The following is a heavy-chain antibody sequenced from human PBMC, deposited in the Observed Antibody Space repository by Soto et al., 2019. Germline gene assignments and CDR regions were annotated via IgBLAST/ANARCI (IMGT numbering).Heavy chain of an antibody. CDR3: ARVGRGFDY. J-gene: IGHJ4*02. CDR2: IYYSGST. CDR1: GGSISSYY. V-gene: IGHV4-59*01. Sequence: PSETLSLTCTVSGGSISSYYWSRIRQPPGKGLEWIGYIYYSGSTNYNPSLKSRVTISVDTSKNQFSLKLSSVTAADTAVYYCARVGRGFDYWGQGTLVTVSS. D-gene: IGHD2-15*01.